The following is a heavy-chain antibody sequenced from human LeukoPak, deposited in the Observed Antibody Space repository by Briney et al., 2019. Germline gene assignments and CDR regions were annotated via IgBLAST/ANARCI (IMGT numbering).Heavy chain of an antibody. CDR2: ISYSGST. Sequence: SETLSPTCTVSGGSISSSSYYWGWIRQPPGKGLERIGYISYSGSTNYNPSLKSRVTISLDMSKNQFSLKLNSVTAADTAVYYCARGGYSYGSFRLYFDYWGQGTLVTVSS. D-gene: IGHD5-18*01. J-gene: IGHJ4*02. CDR3: ARGGYSYGSFRLYFDY. CDR1: GGSISSSSYY. V-gene: IGHV4-61*05.